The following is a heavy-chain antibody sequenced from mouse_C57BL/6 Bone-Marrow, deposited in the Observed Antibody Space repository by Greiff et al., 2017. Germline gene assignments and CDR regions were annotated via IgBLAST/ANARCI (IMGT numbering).Heavy chain of an antibody. Sequence: VQLQQSGAELVKPGASVKISCKASGYTFTDYYINWVKQRPGQGLEWIGKIGPGSGSTYYNEKFKGKATLTADKSSSPAYMQLSSLTSEDSAVYFCASTGTTSAWFAYWGQGTLVTVAA. CDR2: IGPGSGST. V-gene: IGHV1-77*01. CDR3: ASTGTTSAWFAY. J-gene: IGHJ3*01. D-gene: IGHD4-1*02. CDR1: GYTFTDYY.